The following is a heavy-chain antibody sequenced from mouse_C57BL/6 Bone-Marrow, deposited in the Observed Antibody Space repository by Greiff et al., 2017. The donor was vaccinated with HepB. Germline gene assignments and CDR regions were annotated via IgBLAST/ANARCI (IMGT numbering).Heavy chain of an antibody. CDR2: IYPGDGDT. Sequence: VQLVESGPELVKPGASVKISCKASGYAFSSSWMNWVKQRPGKGLEWIGRIYPGDGDTNYNGKFKGKATLTADKSSSTAYMQLSSLTSEDSAVCFCVYSNDLYYFDYWGQGTTLTVSS. V-gene: IGHV1-82*01. CDR3: VYSNDLYYFDY. CDR1: GYAFSSSW. D-gene: IGHD2-12*01. J-gene: IGHJ2*01.